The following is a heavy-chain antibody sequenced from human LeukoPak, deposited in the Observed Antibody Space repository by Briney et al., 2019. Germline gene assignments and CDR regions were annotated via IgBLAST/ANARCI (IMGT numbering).Heavy chain of an antibody. D-gene: IGHD3-10*01. CDR1: GFTFSGSA. CDR3: TGNYYGSGSYADFDY. CDR2: IRSTANGYAT. J-gene: IGHJ4*02. V-gene: IGHV3-73*01. Sequence: GRSLRLSCAASGFTFSGSALHWVRKASGKGLEWVGRIRSTANGYATAYAASVKGKFTISRDDSKNTAYLQMDSLKTEDTAVYYCTGNYYGSGSYADFDYWGQGTLVTVSS.